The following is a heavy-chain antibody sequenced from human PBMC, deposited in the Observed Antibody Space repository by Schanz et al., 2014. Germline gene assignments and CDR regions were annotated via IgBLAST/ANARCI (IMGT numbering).Heavy chain of an antibody. D-gene: IGHD6-19*01. J-gene: IGHJ4*02. V-gene: IGHV3-23*04. CDR1: GFTFSSYA. CDR3: ARGSQWLVMGMTNYFDY. CDR2: ISGSGGDT. Sequence: EVQLVESGGGLVQPGGSLRLSCAASGFTFSSYAMSWVRQAPGKGLEWVSAISGSGGDTYYADSVKGRFTISRDNAKNSLYLQMNSLRAEDTAVYYCARGSQWLVMGMTNYFDYWGQGSLVTVSS.